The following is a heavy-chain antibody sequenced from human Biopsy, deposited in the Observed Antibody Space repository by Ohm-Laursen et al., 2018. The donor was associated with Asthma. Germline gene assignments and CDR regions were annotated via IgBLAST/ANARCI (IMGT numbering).Heavy chain of an antibody. V-gene: IGHV3-53*01. D-gene: IGHD6-19*01. J-gene: IGHJ4*02. CDR3: ARGDSSGWSHYYFDY. CDR2: IYSGGTS. Sequence: GSLRLSCAASGFTVSRDHMFWVRQAPGKGLEWVSVIYSGGTSDTADSVRGRFTISRDFYKNTLYLQMDSLRAEDTAVYYCARGDSSGWSHYYFDYWGQGTLLTVSS. CDR1: GFTVSRDH.